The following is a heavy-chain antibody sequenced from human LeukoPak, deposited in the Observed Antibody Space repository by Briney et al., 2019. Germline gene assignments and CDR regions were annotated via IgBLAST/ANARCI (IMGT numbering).Heavy chain of an antibody. CDR2: ISDNGGRT. Sequence: GGSLRLSCAASGFTFSTYTMAWVRQAPGGGLEWVSGISDNGGRTYYADSGKGRFAISRDDSKSTLYLQMNSLRGEDTAVYYCAKDFGRNLGGPGYWGRGTLVIVSS. V-gene: IGHV3-23*01. CDR3: AKDFGRNLGGPGY. D-gene: IGHD1-14*01. J-gene: IGHJ4*02. CDR1: GFTFSTYT.